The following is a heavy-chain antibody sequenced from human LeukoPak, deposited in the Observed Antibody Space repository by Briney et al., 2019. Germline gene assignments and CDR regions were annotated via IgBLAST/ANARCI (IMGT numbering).Heavy chain of an antibody. CDR1: GGSISSYY. CDR2: IYYSGST. Sequence: SETLSLTCTVSGGSISSYYWSWIRQPPGKGLEWIGYIYYSGSTNYNPSLKSRVTISVDTSKNQFSLKLSSVTAADTAVYYCARHDSSGYYFDYWGQGTMVTVSS. CDR3: ARHDSSGYYFDY. D-gene: IGHD3-22*01. J-gene: IGHJ4*03. V-gene: IGHV4-59*01.